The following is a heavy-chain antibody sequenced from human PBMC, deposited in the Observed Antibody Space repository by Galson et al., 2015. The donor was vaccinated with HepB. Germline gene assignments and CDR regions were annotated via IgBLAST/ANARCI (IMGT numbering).Heavy chain of an antibody. CDR2: ISGRGSTT. Sequence: SLRLSCAASGFTFSSHAMGWVRQAPGKGLEWVSAISGRGSTTYYAESVKGRFTNSRDNSKNTLYLQMNSLRAEDTALFYCAKEGQMWDWFDPWGQGTLVTVSS. J-gene: IGHJ5*02. V-gene: IGHV3-23*01. D-gene: IGHD1-26*01. CDR3: AKEGQMWDWFDP. CDR1: GFTFSSHA.